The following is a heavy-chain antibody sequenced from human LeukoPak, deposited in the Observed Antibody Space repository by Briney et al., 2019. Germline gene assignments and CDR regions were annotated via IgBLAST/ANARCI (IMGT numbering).Heavy chain of an antibody. CDR1: GYTFTGYY. V-gene: IGHV1-46*01. CDR2: INPSGGST. D-gene: IGHD3-22*01. CDR3: ARSADYYDSSGLDY. J-gene: IGHJ4*02. Sequence: ASVKVSCKASGYTFTGYYIHWVRQAPGQGLEWMGIINPSGGSTNYAQKFQGRVTMTRDMSTSTVYMELSSLRSEDTAVYYCARSADYYDSSGLDYWGQGTLVTVSS.